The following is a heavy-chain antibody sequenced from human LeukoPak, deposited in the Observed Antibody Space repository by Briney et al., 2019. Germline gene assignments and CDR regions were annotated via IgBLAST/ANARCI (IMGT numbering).Heavy chain of an antibody. CDR1: GFTFSTNW. J-gene: IGHJ4*02. Sequence: GESRRLSCAAAGFTFSTNWMHWVRQAPGKGLVWVSRINSDGSSTNYADSVKGRFTISRDNAKNTLFLQMNSLRAEDTAVYYCARGCSGGRCYGDSWGQGTLVTVSS. CDR3: ARGCSGGRCYGDS. V-gene: IGHV3-74*01. CDR2: INSDGSST. D-gene: IGHD2-15*01.